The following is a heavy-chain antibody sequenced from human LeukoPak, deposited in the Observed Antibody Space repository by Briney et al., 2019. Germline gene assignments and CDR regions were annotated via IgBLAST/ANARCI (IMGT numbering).Heavy chain of an antibody. J-gene: IGHJ4*02. D-gene: IGHD1-26*01. CDR2: ISSRSGSSI. V-gene: IGHV3-48*04. CDR1: GFTFSSYS. CDR3: ARVGYSGSPGDY. Sequence: GGSLRLSCAASGFTFSSYSMNWVRQAPGKGLEWVSYISSRSGSSIYYGDSVKGRFSISRDNAKNSLYLQMNSLRAEDTAVYYCARVGYSGSPGDYWGQGTLVTVPS.